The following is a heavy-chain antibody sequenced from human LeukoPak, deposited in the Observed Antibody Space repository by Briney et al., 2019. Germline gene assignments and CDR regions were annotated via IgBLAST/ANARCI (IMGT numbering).Heavy chain of an antibody. CDR3: ASTEGIAGHPFDY. CDR2: INHSGST. Sequence: SETLSLTCSVSGDSISSSSSYWGWIRQPPGKGLEWIGEINHSGSTNYNPSLKSRVTISVDTSKNQFSLKLSSVTAADTAVYYCASTEGIAGHPFDYWGQGTLVTVSS. CDR1: GDSISSSSSY. D-gene: IGHD6-13*01. V-gene: IGHV4-39*07. J-gene: IGHJ4*02.